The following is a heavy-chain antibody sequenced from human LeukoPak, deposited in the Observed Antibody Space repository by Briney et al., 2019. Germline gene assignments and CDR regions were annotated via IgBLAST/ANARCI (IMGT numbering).Heavy chain of an antibody. Sequence: ASVKVSCKASGYTFTSYGISWVRQAPGQGLEWMGWISAYNGNTNYAQKLQGRVTMTTDTSTSTAYMELRSLGSDDTAVYYCATGYGSGSKNYYYYYYMDVWGKGTTVTVSS. CDR1: GYTFTSYG. CDR2: ISAYNGNT. D-gene: IGHD3-10*01. J-gene: IGHJ6*03. CDR3: ATGYGSGSKNYYYYYYMDV. V-gene: IGHV1-18*01.